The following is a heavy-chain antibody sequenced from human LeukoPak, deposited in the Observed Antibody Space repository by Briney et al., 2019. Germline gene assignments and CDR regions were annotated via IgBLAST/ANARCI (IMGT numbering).Heavy chain of an antibody. D-gene: IGHD3-22*01. J-gene: IGHJ4*01. CDR3: ARHRDYYDT. V-gene: IGHV4-59*08. CDR1: GSSINNNF. Sequence: SETLSLTCTVSGSSINNNFWTWIRQPPGKGLEWIGYIYTSGSANYNPSIKSRVIISGDTSKNQISLKLTSVTAADTAVYFCARHRDYYDTWGRGTLVTVSS. CDR2: IYTSGSA.